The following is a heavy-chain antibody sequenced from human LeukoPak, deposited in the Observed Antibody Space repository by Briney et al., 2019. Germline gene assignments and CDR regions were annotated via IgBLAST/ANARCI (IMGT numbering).Heavy chain of an antibody. Sequence: GGSLRLSCAASGFTFGIYEMNWVSQAPGKGLEWVSYVSSSGTTMYYADSVKGRFTISRDNAKNSLYLQMNSLRAEDTALYYCARVAGEDGDYFFDYWGQGTLVTVSS. D-gene: IGHD4-17*01. CDR1: GFTFGIYE. V-gene: IGHV3-48*03. CDR3: ARVAGEDGDYFFDY. CDR2: VSSSGTTM. J-gene: IGHJ4*02.